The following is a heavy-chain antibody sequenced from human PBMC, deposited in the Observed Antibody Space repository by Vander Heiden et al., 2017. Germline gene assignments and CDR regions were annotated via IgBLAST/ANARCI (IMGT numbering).Heavy chain of an antibody. CDR2: IKQDGSEK. Sequence: EVQLVESGGGLVQPGGSLRLSCAASGFTFSSSWMSWVRQAPGKGLEWVANIKQDGSEKYYVDSVKGRFTISRDNAKNSLYLQMNSLRAEDTAVYYCARWVRYYGSGRGDYWGQGTLVTVSS. CDR1: GFTFSSSW. D-gene: IGHD3-10*01. CDR3: ARWVRYYGSGRGDY. V-gene: IGHV3-7*01. J-gene: IGHJ4*02.